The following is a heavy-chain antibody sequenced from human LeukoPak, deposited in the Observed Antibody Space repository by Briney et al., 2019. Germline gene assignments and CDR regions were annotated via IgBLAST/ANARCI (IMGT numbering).Heavy chain of an antibody. Sequence: ASVKVSCKASGYTFTGYYMHWVRQAPGQGLEWMGWINPNSGGTNYAQKFQGRVTMTRDTSISTAYMGLSRLRSDDTAVYYCARVARVTKNYYGSGSRPYYFDYWGQGTLVTVSS. CDR3: ARVARVTKNYYGSGSRPYYFDY. CDR1: GYTFTGYY. V-gene: IGHV1-2*02. J-gene: IGHJ4*02. CDR2: INPNSGGT. D-gene: IGHD3-10*01.